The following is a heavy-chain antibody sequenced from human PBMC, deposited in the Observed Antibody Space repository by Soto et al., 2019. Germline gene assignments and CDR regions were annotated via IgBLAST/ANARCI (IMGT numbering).Heavy chain of an antibody. CDR2: IWYDGSNK. D-gene: IGHD2-21*02. V-gene: IGHV3-33*01. CDR3: ARALGVYCGGDCALDY. Sequence: QVQLVESGGGVVQPGRSLRISCAASGFTFSSYGMHWVRQAPGKGLGWVAVIWYDGSNKYYADSVKGRFTISRDNSKNTLYLQMNSLRAEDTAVYYCARALGVYCGGDCALDYWGQGTLVTVSS. J-gene: IGHJ4*02. CDR1: GFTFSSYG.